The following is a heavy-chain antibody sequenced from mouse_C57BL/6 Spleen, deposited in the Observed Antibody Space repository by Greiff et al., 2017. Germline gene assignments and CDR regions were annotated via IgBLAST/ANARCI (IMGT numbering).Heavy chain of an antibody. CDR3: ARADGYCLWYFGV. Sequence: EVQLQEPGAELVKPGASVKLSCTASGFNINDYYMHWVKQRTEQGLEWIGRIDPEDGGTKYAPKFQGKATITADTSSNTAYLQLSSLTSEDTAVYYCARADGYCLWYFGVWGTGTTVTVA. V-gene: IGHV14-2*01. J-gene: IGHJ1*03. CDR2: IDPEDGGT. CDR1: GFNINDYY. D-gene: IGHD2-3*01.